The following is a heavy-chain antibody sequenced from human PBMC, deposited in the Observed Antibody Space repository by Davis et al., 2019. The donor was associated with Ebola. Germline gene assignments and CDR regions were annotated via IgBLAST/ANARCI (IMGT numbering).Heavy chain of an antibody. Sequence: ASVKVSCKASGYTFTSYAMHWVRQAPGQRLEWMGWINAGNGNTKYSQKFQGRVTITRDTSASTAYMELSSLRSEDTAVYYCARGSGYYDFWSGYPSRYWGQGTLVTVSS. CDR3: ARGSGYYDFWSGYPSRY. V-gene: IGHV1-3*01. CDR2: INAGNGNT. J-gene: IGHJ4*02. D-gene: IGHD3-3*01. CDR1: GYTFTSYA.